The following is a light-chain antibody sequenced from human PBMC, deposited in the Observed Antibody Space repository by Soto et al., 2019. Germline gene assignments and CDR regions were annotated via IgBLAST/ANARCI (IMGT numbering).Light chain of an antibody. V-gene: IGKV3-20*01. CDR2: GAS. CDR3: QQYGSSPT. J-gene: IGKJ2*01. CDR1: QSVSSNY. Sequence: EIALTQSPGTLSLSPGERATLSCRASQSVSSNYLAWYQQKPGQAPRVLIFGASSRATGIPDRFSGSGSGTDFTLTISRLEPEDSAVYYCQQYGSSPTFGQGTKLEIK.